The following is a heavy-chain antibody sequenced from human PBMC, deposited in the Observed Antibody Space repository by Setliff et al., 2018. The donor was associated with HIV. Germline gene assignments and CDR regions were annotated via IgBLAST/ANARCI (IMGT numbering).Heavy chain of an antibody. CDR3: ARDMFEIWERSLAKGDEFDP. D-gene: IGHD3-10*02. Sequence: ASVKVSCKASGYTFIGHYIHWVRQAPGQGLEWMGWINPNSDDTKYAQKFQDRVSLTRDTSLSTAYMELSSLTSDDTAIYYCARDMFEIWERSLAKGDEFDPWGQGSLVTVSS. CDR2: INPNSDDT. CDR1: GYTFIGHY. V-gene: IGHV1-2*02. J-gene: IGHJ5*02.